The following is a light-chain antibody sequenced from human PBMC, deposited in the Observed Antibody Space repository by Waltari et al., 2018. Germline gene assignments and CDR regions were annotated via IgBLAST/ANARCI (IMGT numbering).Light chain of an antibody. CDR2: DAS. CDR1: QSVSRTK. J-gene: IGKJ4*01. CDR3: QQRRNWPPLT. Sequence: EIVLTQSPGTLSLSPGDRATLSCRTSQSVSRTKLAWYQQRPGQAPRLLIYDASNRATGIPARFSGSGSGTDFTLTISSLEPEDFALYYCQQRRNWPPLTFGGGTKVE. V-gene: IGKV3-11*01.